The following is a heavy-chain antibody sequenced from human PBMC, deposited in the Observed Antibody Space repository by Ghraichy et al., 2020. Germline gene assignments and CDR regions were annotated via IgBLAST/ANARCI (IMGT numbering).Heavy chain of an antibody. CDR2: ISGSSTI. D-gene: IGHD3-16*01. CDR1: GFIFSSYG. V-gene: IGHV3-48*03. Sequence: GGSLRLSCAASGFIFSSYGIYWVRQAPGKGLEWVSYISGSSTIYYADSMKGRITISRDNAKNSVYLQMNSLRADDSAIYYCTRNGGGLDYWGQGTLVTVSS. J-gene: IGHJ4*02. CDR3: TRNGGGLDY.